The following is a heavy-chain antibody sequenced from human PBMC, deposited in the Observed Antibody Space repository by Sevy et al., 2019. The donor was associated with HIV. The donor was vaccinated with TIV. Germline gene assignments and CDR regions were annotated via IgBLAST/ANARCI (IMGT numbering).Heavy chain of an antibody. J-gene: IGHJ5*02. V-gene: IGHV3-23*01. Sequence: GGSLRLSCAASGFTFSSYAMTWVRQAPGKGLEWVSAISGSGGYTYYADSVKGRFTISRDNSKKTLDRQMHSLRAEDTAVYYCAKEGYESSGYYHWGQGTLVTVSS. CDR2: ISGSGGYT. CDR3: AKEGYESSGYYH. D-gene: IGHD3-22*01. CDR1: GFTFSSYA.